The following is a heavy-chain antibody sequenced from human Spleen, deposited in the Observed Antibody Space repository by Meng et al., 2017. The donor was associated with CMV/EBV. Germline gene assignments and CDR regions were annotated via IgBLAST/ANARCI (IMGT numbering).Heavy chain of an antibody. CDR2: SVTRSNYI. Sequence: GESLKISCAASGFTLDNYSMNWVRQAPGKGLEWVSSSVTRSNYIYYADSVKGRFTISRDNGKNSLYLQMDSLRAEDTAVYFCARDGRFCPNGVWSFDHWGQGTLVTVSS. CDR3: ARDGRFCPNGVWSFDH. D-gene: IGHD2-8*01. J-gene: IGHJ4*02. CDR1: GFTLDNYS. V-gene: IGHV3-21*01.